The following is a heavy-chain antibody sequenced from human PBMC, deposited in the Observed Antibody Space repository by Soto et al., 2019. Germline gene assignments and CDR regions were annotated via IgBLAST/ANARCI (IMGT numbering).Heavy chain of an antibody. CDR1: GFTFSTYG. V-gene: IGHV3-30*18. CDR3: AKEYGSTWIDH. Sequence: QVQLVESGGGVVQPGRFLRLSCAASGFTFSTYGMHWVRQAPGKGLEWVAAMSYDGTKEYYVDSVKGRFTISRDNSRNTLFLQLNSLRDEDTAVYYCAKEYGSTWIDHWGQGTLVTVSS. J-gene: IGHJ4*02. D-gene: IGHD6-13*01. CDR2: MSYDGTKE.